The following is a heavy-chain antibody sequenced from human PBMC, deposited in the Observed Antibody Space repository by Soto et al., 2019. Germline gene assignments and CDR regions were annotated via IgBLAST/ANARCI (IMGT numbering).Heavy chain of an antibody. D-gene: IGHD3-10*02. CDR2: INPGGDFT. J-gene: IGHJ6*02. Sequence: QVQLVQSGAEVKKPGASVKISCKASGYTFTNYYLHWVRRAPGQGLDWMGIINPGGDFTNYAQKFQGRLTMTRDTSTSTVYMELSSLRSEDTAVYYCARVLFTVPKAYYGLDVWGQGTTVTVSS. V-gene: IGHV1-46*01. CDR3: ARVLFTVPKAYYGLDV. CDR1: GYTFTNYY.